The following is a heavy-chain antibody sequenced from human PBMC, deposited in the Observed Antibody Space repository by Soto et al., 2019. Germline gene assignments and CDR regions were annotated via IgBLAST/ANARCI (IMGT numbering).Heavy chain of an antibody. J-gene: IGHJ5*02. CDR1: GGSISSGGYY. CDR3: ARDQYCSSTSCHQGP. Sequence: PSETLSLTCTVSGGSISSGGYYWSWIRQHPGKGLEWIGYIYYSGSTYYNPSLKSRVTISVDTSKNQFSLKLSSVTAADTALYYCARDQYCSSTSCHQGPWGQGTLVTVSS. CDR2: IYYSGST. D-gene: IGHD2-2*01. V-gene: IGHV4-31*03.